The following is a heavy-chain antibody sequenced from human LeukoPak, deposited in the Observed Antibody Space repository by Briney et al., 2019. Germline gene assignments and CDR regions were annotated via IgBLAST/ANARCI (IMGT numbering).Heavy chain of an antibody. Sequence: SVKVSCKASGGTFSYTAISWVRQAPGQGLEWMGGIIPLFGTTSYAQKFQGRVTITKNDSTTTAYMELSGLRSDDTAMYYCARAAYNDFWSEYNYFGPWGQGSLVTVSS. D-gene: IGHD3-3*01. V-gene: IGHV1-69*05. CDR2: IIPLFGTT. CDR1: GGTFSYTA. J-gene: IGHJ5*02. CDR3: ARAAYNDFWSEYNYFGP.